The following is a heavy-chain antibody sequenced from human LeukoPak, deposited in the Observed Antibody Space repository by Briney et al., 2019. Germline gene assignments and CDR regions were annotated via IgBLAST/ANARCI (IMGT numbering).Heavy chain of an antibody. Sequence: SETLSLTCTVSGGSISSYYWSWIRQPAGKGLEWIGRIYTSGSTNYNPSLKSRVTISVDTSKNQFSLKLSSVTAADTAVYYCARHDFWSGYPMYYFDYWGQGTLVTVSS. J-gene: IGHJ4*02. V-gene: IGHV4-4*07. CDR3: ARHDFWSGYPMYYFDY. CDR1: GGSISSYY. D-gene: IGHD3-3*01. CDR2: IYTSGST.